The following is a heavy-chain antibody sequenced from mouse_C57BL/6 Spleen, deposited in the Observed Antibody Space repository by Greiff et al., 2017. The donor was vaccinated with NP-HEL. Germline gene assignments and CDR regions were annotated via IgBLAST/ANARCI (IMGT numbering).Heavy chain of an antibody. CDR3: ARDGDYYGSSYGLGFDY. D-gene: IGHD1-1*01. V-gene: IGHV5-4*01. Sequence: EVHLVESGGGLVKPGGSLKLSCAASGFTFSSYAMSWVRQTPEKRLEWVATISDGGSYTYYPDNVKGRFTISRDNAKNNLYLQMSHLKSEDTAMYYCARDGDYYGSSYGLGFDYWGQGTTLTVSS. J-gene: IGHJ2*01. CDR1: GFTFSSYA. CDR2: ISDGGSYT.